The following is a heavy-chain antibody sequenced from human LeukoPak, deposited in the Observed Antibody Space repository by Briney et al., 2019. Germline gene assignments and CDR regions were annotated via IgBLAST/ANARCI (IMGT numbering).Heavy chain of an antibody. CDR3: ARALLDIVVVPAEGYYGMDV. J-gene: IGHJ6*02. Sequence: PGGSLRLSCAASGFTFSSYSMNWVRQAPGKGLEWVSYISSSSSTIYYADSVKGRFTISRDNAKNSLYLQMNSLRAEDTAVYYCARALLDIVVVPAEGYYGMDVWGQGTTVTVSS. CDR2: ISSSSSTI. D-gene: IGHD2-2*01. V-gene: IGHV3-48*01. CDR1: GFTFSSYS.